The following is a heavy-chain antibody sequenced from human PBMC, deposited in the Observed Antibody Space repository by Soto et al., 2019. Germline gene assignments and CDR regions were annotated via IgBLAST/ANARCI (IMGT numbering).Heavy chain of an antibody. J-gene: IGHJ4*02. CDR2: VYYRGRS. D-gene: IGHD4-17*01. CDR3: VSQRTTVPTQAYFDY. Sequence: SETLSLTCTVSGGSVTNSSYYWGWIRQSPGKGLEWIGSVYYRGRSYSKSSVKSRVTISVDTSKNRFSLSLNSVTASDTAVYFCVSQRTTVPTQAYFDYWGPGALVAVSS. CDR1: GGSVTNSSYY. V-gene: IGHV4-39*01.